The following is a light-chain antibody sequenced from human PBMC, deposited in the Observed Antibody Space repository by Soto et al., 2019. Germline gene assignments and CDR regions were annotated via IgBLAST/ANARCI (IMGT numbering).Light chain of an antibody. CDR3: CSYKSSSTLYV. Sequence: LTQPASVSGSPGQSITISSTGTSSDIGAYNYVSWYQQHPGKAPKLIIYDVTNRPAGISSRFSASKSGNTASLTISVLQAEDEADYYCCSYKSSSTLYVFGTGTKLTVL. CDR1: SSDIGAYNY. J-gene: IGLJ1*01. CDR2: DVT. V-gene: IGLV2-14*03.